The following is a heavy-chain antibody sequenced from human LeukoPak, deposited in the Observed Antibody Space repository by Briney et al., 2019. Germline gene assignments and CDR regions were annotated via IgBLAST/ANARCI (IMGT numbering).Heavy chain of an antibody. CDR2: ISSSSSYI. V-gene: IGHV3-21*04. D-gene: IGHD3-10*01. Sequence: GGSLRLSCAASGFTFSSYSMNWVRQAPGKGLEWVSSISSSSSYIYYADSVKGRFTISRDNAKNSLYLQMNNLRAEDTAVYYCAKDLSITMARGVTTFDYWGQGTLVTVSS. CDR1: GFTFSSYS. CDR3: AKDLSITMARGVTTFDY. J-gene: IGHJ4*02.